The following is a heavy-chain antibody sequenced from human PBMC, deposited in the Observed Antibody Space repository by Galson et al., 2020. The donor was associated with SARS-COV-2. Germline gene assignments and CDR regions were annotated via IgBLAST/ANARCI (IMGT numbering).Heavy chain of an antibody. CDR1: GYTFTSYG. J-gene: IGHJ6*03. D-gene: IGHD5-18*01. CDR3: ARAPRGYSYGGVGYYYYMDV. V-gene: IGHV1-18*01. Sequence: GESLKISCKASGYTFTSYGISWVRQAPGQGLEWMGWISAYNGNTNYAQKLQGRVTMTTDTSTSTAYMELRSLRSDDTAVYYCARAPRGYSYGGVGYYYYMDVWGKGTTVTVSS. CDR2: ISAYNGNT.